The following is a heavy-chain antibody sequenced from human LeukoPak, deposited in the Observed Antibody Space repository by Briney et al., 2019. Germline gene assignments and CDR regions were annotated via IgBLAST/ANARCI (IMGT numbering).Heavy chain of an antibody. D-gene: IGHD3-10*01. CDR1: GFTFSNCG. Sequence: GGSLRLSCATSGFTFSNCGMSWVRQAPGKGLQWLSVIGGNGTTYYADSVKGRFTVSRDNSENTLYLQMNSLRAEDTAVYYCAKGPYGLGIYYGMDVWGQGTTVTV. CDR2: IGGNGTT. V-gene: IGHV3-23*01. CDR3: AKGPYGLGIYYGMDV. J-gene: IGHJ6*02.